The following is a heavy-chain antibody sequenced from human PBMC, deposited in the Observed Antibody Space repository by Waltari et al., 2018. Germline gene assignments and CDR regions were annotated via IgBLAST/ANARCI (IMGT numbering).Heavy chain of an antibody. V-gene: IGHV1-2*02. J-gene: IGHJ5*02. D-gene: IGHD6-13*01. CDR2: INPNSGGT. CDR3: ARHLRSSWFFDP. Sequence: QVQLVQSGAEVKKPGASVKVSCRASGYPFTGHYMHWVRPAPGQGLEWMGWINPNSGGTNYAQKFQGRVTMTRDTSISTAYMELSRLRSDDTAVYYCARHLRSSWFFDPWGQGTLVTVSS. CDR1: GYPFTGHY.